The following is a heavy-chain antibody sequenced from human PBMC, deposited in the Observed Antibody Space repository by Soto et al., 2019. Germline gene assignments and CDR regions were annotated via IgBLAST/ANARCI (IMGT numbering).Heavy chain of an antibody. CDR1: GFSLSTSGVG. J-gene: IGHJ4*02. CDR3: AHRQFTFGGDISADY. V-gene: IGHV2-5*02. Sequence: QITLKESGPTLMKPTQTLTLTYTFSGFSLSTSGVGVGWIRQPPGKALEWLALIYWDDDKRYSPSLKSRLTITKDTSKNQVVLTMTNMDPVDTATYYCAHRQFTFGGDISADYWGQGTLVTVSS. D-gene: IGHD3-16*02. CDR2: IYWDDDK.